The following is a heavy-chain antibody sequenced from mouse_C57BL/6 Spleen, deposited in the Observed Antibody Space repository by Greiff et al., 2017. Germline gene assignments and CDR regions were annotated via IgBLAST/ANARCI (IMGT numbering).Heavy chain of an antibody. Sequence: VQLQQSGAELVRPGASVTLSCKASGYTFTDYEMHWVKQTPVHGLEWIGAIDPETGGTAYNQKFKGTAILTADKSSSTAYMELRSLTSEDSAVYYCTRKEGLRGSYWFAYWGQGTLVTVSA. CDR2: IDPETGGT. J-gene: IGHJ3*01. CDR3: TRKEGLRGSYWFAY. V-gene: IGHV1-15*01. D-gene: IGHD6-5*01. CDR1: GYTFTDYE.